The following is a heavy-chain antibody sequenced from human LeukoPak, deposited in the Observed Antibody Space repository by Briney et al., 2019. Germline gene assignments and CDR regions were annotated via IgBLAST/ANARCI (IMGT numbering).Heavy chain of an antibody. D-gene: IGHD5/OR15-5a*01. CDR3: ARDSGGFSSVYYDAFDF. Sequence: PGGSLRLSCAASGFTFSNYWMIWVRQAPGKGLEWVANIRGDGSLKYYVDSVKGRFTISRDNAKNSLYLQMNSLRAEDMAIYYCARDSGGFSSVYYDAFDFWGQGTVVTVFS. V-gene: IGHV3-7*01. CDR2: IRGDGSLK. CDR1: GFTFSNYW. J-gene: IGHJ3*01.